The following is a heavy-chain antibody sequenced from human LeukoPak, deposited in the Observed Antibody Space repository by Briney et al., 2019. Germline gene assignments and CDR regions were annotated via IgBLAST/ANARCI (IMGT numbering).Heavy chain of an antibody. V-gene: IGHV4-31*03. CDR3: ARAFRYSYGD. D-gene: IGHD5-18*01. J-gene: IGHJ4*02. CDR1: GGSISSGGYC. Sequence: SQTLSLTCTVSGGSISSGGYCWSWIRQHPGKGLEWIGYIYYSGSTYYNPSLKSRVTISVDTSKNQFSLKLSSVTAADTAVYYCARAFRYSYGDWGQGTLVTVSS. CDR2: IYYSGST.